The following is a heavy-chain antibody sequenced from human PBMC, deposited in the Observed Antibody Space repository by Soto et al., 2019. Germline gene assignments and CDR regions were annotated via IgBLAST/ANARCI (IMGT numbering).Heavy chain of an antibody. Sequence: WGSLRLSCSASVFTFSSYGMHWFRQAPGKGLEWVAVISYDGSNKYYADSVKGRFTISRDNSKNTLYLQMNSLRAEDTAVYYCAKDQGTAADYFDYWGQGTLVTVSS. CDR1: VFTFSSYG. CDR2: ISYDGSNK. J-gene: IGHJ4*02. D-gene: IGHD6-13*01. CDR3: AKDQGTAADYFDY. V-gene: IGHV3-30*18.